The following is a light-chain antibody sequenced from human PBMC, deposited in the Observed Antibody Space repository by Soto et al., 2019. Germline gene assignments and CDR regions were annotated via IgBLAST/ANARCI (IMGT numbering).Light chain of an antibody. CDR1: QSISSW. CDR2: DSS. CDR3: QQYDSFSVT. V-gene: IGKV1-5*02. J-gene: IGKJ5*01. Sequence: HMTQSTTTLSASVGYRVTLICRASQSISSWLAWYQQKQGRAPKTVIYDSSSLESGVPSRFSGSLSGTEFRLTISTMQAADFATYYCQQYDSFSVTFGQGTRLEI.